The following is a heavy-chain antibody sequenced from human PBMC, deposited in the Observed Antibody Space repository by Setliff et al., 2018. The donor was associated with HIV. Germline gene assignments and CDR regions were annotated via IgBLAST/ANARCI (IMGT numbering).Heavy chain of an antibody. D-gene: IGHD3-10*01. CDR2: IYPGDSDI. Sequence: SLKISCKGSGYSFTSYWIAWVRQMPGKGLEWMVIIYPGDSDIRYSPSFQDHVTISADKSIGTAYLQWSSVRSSDTAIYYCARRAKDASARTYNYFDSWGQGTRVTVSS. V-gene: IGHV5-51*01. CDR1: GYSFTSYW. CDR3: ARRAKDASARTYNYFDS. J-gene: IGHJ5*01.